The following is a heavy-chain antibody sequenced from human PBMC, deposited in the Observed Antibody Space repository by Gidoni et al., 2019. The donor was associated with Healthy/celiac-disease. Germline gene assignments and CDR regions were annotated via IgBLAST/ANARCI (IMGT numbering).Heavy chain of an antibody. CDR1: GFTLSRCA. V-gene: IGHV3-23*01. Sequence: EVQLLQSGGGLVQPGGSLRLSCASSGFTLSRCAMSWVRQAPGKGLEWVSAISGSGGSTYYADSVKGRFTISRDNSKNTLYLQMNSLRAEDTAVYYCAKRSDYYYDSSGRVDYWGQGTLVTVSS. CDR2: ISGSGGST. D-gene: IGHD3-22*01. J-gene: IGHJ4*02. CDR3: AKRSDYYYDSSGRVDY.